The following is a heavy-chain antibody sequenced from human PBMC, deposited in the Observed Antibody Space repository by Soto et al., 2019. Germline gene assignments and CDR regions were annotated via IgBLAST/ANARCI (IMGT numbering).Heavy chain of an antibody. D-gene: IGHD2-15*01. CDR2: INHSGST. CDR3: ARGETCSGGSCYFDY. CDR1: GGSFSGYY. Sequence: QVQLQQWGAGLLKPSETLSLTCAVYGGSFSGYYWSWIRQPPGKGLEWIGEINHSGSTNYNPSHKRRVTISVDTSKNQFSLKLSSVTAADTAVYYCARGETCSGGSCYFDYWGQGTLVTVSS. V-gene: IGHV4-34*01. J-gene: IGHJ4*02.